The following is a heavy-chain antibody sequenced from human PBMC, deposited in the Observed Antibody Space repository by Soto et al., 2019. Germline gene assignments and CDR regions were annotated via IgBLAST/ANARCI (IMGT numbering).Heavy chain of an antibody. Sequence: EVQLLESGGGLVQPGGSLRLSCAASGFSFSSNAMSWVRQAPGQGLEWVSGMSSSGGRTYYADSVKGRFTISRDTSKNTLYLQMSCLRAEDTAIYYCAKDFMSGVGRDAFDVWGQGTMVTVSS. CDR3: AKDFMSGVGRDAFDV. V-gene: IGHV3-23*01. CDR1: GFSFSSNA. J-gene: IGHJ3*01. CDR2: MSSSGGRT. D-gene: IGHD3-3*01.